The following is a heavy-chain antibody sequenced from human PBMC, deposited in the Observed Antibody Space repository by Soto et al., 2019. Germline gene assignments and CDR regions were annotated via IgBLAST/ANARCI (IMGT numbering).Heavy chain of an antibody. CDR2: INHSGST. V-gene: IGHV4-34*01. Sequence: SETLSLTCAVYGGSFSGYYWSWIRQPPGKGLEWIGEINHSGSTNYNPSLKSRVTISVDTSKNQFSLKLSSVTAADTAVYYCARRGGRGSYYPRDYYYYMDVWGKGTTVTVSS. CDR1: GGSFSGYY. J-gene: IGHJ6*03. CDR3: ARRGGRGSYYPRDYYYYMDV. D-gene: IGHD3-10*01.